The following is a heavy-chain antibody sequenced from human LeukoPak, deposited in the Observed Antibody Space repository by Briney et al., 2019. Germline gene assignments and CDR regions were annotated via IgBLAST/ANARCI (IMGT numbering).Heavy chain of an antibody. V-gene: IGHV3-7*03. Sequence: XRVSXXXSGXSXXSYWMXWVRQAPGKGLEWVANIKKDGSEKYYVDSVKGRFTISRDNSKNTLYLQMNSLRAEDTAVYYCAKDFRTLYAFDIWGQGTMVTVSS. CDR2: IKKDGSEK. CDR1: GXSXXSYW. CDR3: AKDFRTLYAFDI. J-gene: IGHJ3*02.